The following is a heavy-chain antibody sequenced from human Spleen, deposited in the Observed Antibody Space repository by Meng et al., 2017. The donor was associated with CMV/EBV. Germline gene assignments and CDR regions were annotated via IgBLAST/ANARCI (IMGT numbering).Heavy chain of an antibody. CDR3: ARVSQRMGVADY. CDR2: IKQDGSEK. CDR1: GFTFSSNW. J-gene: IGHJ4*02. Sequence: GGSLRLSCAASGFTFSSNWMSWVRQAPGKGLKWVANIKQDGSEKYYVDSVKGRFTISRDNAKNSLYLQMNSLRAEDTAVYYCARVSQRMGVADYWGQGTLVTVSS. V-gene: IGHV3-7*01. D-gene: IGHD3-3*01.